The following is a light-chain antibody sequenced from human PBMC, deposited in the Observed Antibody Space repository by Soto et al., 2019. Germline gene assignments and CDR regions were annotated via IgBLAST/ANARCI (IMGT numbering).Light chain of an antibody. Sequence: EIVMTQSPATLSVSPGYRATLSCRASQSVSSNLAWYQQKHGQAPRLLIYGASTRATGISARFSGSGSGTEFTLTISSLQSEDFAVYYCQQYNNWPFTFGPGNKVDIK. CDR2: GAS. CDR1: QSVSSN. J-gene: IGKJ3*01. V-gene: IGKV3-15*01. CDR3: QQYNNWPFT.